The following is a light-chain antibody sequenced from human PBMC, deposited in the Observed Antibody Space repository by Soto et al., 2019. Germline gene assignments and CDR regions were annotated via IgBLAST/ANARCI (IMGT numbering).Light chain of an antibody. V-gene: IGKV3-15*01. Sequence: EIVLTQSPVTLSLSPGERATLSCRARQSVSSYLAWYQQDPGQAPRLLIYAASTRATGIPARCSGRGSGTEFTLTSSSVQSEDFADYYYQQYNNWPTFGQGTKVDIK. CDR1: QSVSSY. CDR3: QQYNNWPT. CDR2: AAS. J-gene: IGKJ1*01.